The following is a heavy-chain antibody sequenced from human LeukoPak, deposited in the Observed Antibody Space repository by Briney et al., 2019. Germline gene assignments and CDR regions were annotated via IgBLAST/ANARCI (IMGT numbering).Heavy chain of an antibody. CDR1: GFPFSSYA. J-gene: IGHJ4*02. CDR2: ISGSGDDT. V-gene: IGHV3-23*01. Sequence: GGSLRLSCVVSGFPFSSYAMSWVRQAPGKGLEWVSGISGSGDDTYYAASVKGRFTISRDNSKNTLYLQMNSLRAEDTAVYYCAKDSSGYGNWGQGTLVTVSS. D-gene: IGHD3-22*01. CDR3: AKDSSGYGN.